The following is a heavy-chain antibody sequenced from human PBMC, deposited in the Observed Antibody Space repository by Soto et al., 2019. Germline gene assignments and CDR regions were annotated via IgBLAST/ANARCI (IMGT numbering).Heavy chain of an antibody. CDR1: GYTFTNYG. V-gene: IGHV1-18*01. CDR3: AKDGVDHTPTVTGGY. J-gene: IGHJ4*02. CDR2: INTYNGNT. D-gene: IGHD3-10*01. Sequence: QVHLVQSGPEVKKPGASVRVSCRASGYTFTNYGIGWVRQAPGQGLEWMGWINTYNGNTNYAQKCRGRLTLTTDTSTNPAYMELRSLKSDDTAMYYCAKDGVDHTPTVTGGYWGQGTLVTVSS.